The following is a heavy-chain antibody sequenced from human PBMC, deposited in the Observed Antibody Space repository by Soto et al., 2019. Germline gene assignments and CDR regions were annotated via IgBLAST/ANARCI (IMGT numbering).Heavy chain of an antibody. CDR2: IYPGDSDT. CDR1: GYSFTSYW. J-gene: IGHJ3*02. CDR3: ATSTTVTNVGAFDI. D-gene: IGHD4-17*01. Sequence: LGESLTISCKGSGYSFTSYWIGWVRQMPGKGLEWMGIIYPGDSDTRYSPSFQGQVTISADKSISTAYLQWSSLKASDTAMYYCATSTTVTNVGAFDIWGQGTMVTVSS. V-gene: IGHV5-51*01.